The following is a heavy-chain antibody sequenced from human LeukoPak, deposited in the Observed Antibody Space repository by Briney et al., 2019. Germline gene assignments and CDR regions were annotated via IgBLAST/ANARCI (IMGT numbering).Heavy chain of an antibody. V-gene: IGHV1-46*01. J-gene: IGHJ3*02. CDR2: INPSGGST. D-gene: IGHD2-21*02. Sequence: ASVKVSCKASGYTFTSYYIHWVRQAPGQGLEWMGIINPSGGSTNYAQKFQGRVTMTRDTSTSTVYMELSSLRSEDTAVYYCASGYCGGACQLGGVDMWGQGTMVTVSS. CDR3: ASGYCGGACQLGGVDM. CDR1: GYTFTSYY.